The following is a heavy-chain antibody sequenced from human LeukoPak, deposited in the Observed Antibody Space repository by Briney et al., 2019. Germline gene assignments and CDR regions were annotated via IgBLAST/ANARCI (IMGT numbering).Heavy chain of an antibody. CDR1: GFDLHTYE. V-gene: IGHV3-48*03. J-gene: IGHJ5*02. Sequence: PGGSLRLSCAASGFDLHTYEMNWVRQAPGKRLEWIADITISGHTKNYADSVKGRFTISRDSARTSLYLQMNSLRVEDTGVYFCARGDPHADLWGQGTLVTVSS. CDR3: ARGDPHADL. CDR2: ITISGHTK.